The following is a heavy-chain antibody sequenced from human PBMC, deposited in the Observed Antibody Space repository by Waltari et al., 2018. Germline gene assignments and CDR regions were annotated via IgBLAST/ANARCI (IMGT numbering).Heavy chain of an antibody. J-gene: IGHJ4*02. Sequence: QLQLQQSGPGLVKPSESLSLTCAVSGDSMNRNNWWNWVRQPPGTGQEWIGQIHGSGRTNYNPSLESRVTVSIYTSNNQFSLKVSYATAADTAVYYCARDRGRGLYLDSWGQGTLVTVSP. V-gene: IGHV4-4*02. CDR1: GDSMNRNNW. D-gene: IGHD2-15*01. CDR3: ARDRGRGLYLDS. CDR2: IHGSGRT.